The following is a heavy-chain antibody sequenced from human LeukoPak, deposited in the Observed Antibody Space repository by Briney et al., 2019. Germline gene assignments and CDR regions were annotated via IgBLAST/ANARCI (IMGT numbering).Heavy chain of an antibody. Sequence: GGSLRLSCAASGFTFSSYWMSWVRQAPGKGLEWVANIKQDGSEKYYVDSVKGRFTISRDNAKNSLYLQMNSLRAEDTAVYYCARERMSGPYYFDYWGQGTLVTVSS. CDR3: ARERMSGPYYFDY. J-gene: IGHJ4*02. CDR2: IKQDGSEK. D-gene: IGHD1-14*01. CDR1: GFTFSSYW. V-gene: IGHV3-7*01.